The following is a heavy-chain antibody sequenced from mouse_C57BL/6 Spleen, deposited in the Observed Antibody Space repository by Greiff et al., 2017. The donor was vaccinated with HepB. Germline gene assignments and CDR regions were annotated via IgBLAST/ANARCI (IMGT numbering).Heavy chain of an antibody. V-gene: IGHV1-9*01. CDR3: ASPLYYGSSYGHY. CDR2: IFPGSGST. J-gene: IGHJ2*01. D-gene: IGHD1-1*01. Sequence: QVQLQQSGAELMKPGASVKLSCKATGYTFTGYWIEWVKQRPGHGLEWIGEIFPGSGSTNYNEKFKGKATLTADTSSNTAYMQLSSLTSEDSAIYYCASPLYYGSSYGHYWGQGTTLTVSS. CDR1: GYTFTGYW.